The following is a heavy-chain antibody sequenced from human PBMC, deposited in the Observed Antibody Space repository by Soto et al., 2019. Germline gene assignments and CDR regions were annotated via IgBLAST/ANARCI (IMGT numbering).Heavy chain of an antibody. D-gene: IGHD2-15*01. CDR3: VVAAQPYYFDS. CDR1: GYTFTSYG. CDR2: ISAYNGNT. V-gene: IGHV1-18*01. J-gene: IGHJ4*02. Sequence: QVQLVQSGAEVKKPGASVKVSCKASGYTFTSYGISWVRQAPGQGLEWMGWISAYNGNTNYAQKLQGRVTMTTDTSTSTAYRERRSLRSDDTAVYYCVVAAQPYYFDSWGQGTLVTVSS.